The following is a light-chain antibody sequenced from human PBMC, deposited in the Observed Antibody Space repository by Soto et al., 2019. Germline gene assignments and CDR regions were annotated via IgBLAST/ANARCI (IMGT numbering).Light chain of an antibody. CDR1: HIISSY. CDR2: AAS. Sequence: DIQMTQSPSSLSASVGDRVTITCRASHIISSYLNWYQQKLGKAPKLLIYAASSLQSGVPSRFSGSGSGTDFTLTISSLQPEDFATYYCQQSYSTPWTFGQGTKVDIK. CDR3: QQSYSTPWT. J-gene: IGKJ1*01. V-gene: IGKV1-39*01.